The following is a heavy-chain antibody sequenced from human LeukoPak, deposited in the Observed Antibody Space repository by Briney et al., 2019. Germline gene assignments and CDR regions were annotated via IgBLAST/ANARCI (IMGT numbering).Heavy chain of an antibody. CDR2: INPNSGGT. CDR1: GYTFTAYY. J-gene: IGHJ4*02. CDR3: ARVADFRQSFDF. V-gene: IGHV1-2*02. Sequence: GASVKVSCKASGYTFTAYYLHWVRQAPGQGLEWMGWINPNSGGTNYAQTLQGRVTMTRDTSISTAYMDLSTLRSDDTAVYYCARVADFRQSFDFWGQGTLVTVS. D-gene: IGHD3/OR15-3a*01.